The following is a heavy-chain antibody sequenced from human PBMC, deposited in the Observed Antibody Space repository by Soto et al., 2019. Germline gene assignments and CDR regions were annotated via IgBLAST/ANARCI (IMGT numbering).Heavy chain of an antibody. CDR1: GGSFSGYY. Sequence: QVQLQQWGAGLLKPSETLSLTCAVYGGSFSGYYWSWIRQPPGKGLEWIGEINHSGSTNYNPSLKSRVTISVDTSKNQSSLKLSSVTAADTAVYYCARGGIVVVPAAMRSWNYWGQGTLVTVSS. D-gene: IGHD2-2*01. CDR2: INHSGST. V-gene: IGHV4-34*01. CDR3: ARGGIVVVPAAMRSWNY. J-gene: IGHJ4*02.